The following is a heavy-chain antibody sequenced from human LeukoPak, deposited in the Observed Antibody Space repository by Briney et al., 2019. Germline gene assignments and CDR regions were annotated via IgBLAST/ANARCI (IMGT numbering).Heavy chain of an antibody. CDR3: TQNAGTSSYGNYFDS. Sequence: GGSLRLSCAASGFTFSDYGMSWVRQAPGEGLEWVSSINWGGDRTNYVDSVKGRFTISRDNAKNSLYLQINSVKTEDAAFYYCTQNAGTSSYGNYFDSWGQGTLVTVSS. V-gene: IGHV3-20*04. D-gene: IGHD6-13*01. CDR2: INWGGDRT. J-gene: IGHJ4*02. CDR1: GFTFSDYG.